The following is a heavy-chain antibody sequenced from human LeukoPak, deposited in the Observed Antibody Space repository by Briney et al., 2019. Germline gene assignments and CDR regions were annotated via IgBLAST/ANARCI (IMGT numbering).Heavy chain of an antibody. D-gene: IGHD3-9*01. J-gene: IGHJ4*02. CDR3: ARGGQKFDWLSLVGY. CDR1: GGSISSYY. V-gene: IGHV4-59*01. CDR2: IYYSGST. Sequence: PSETLSLTCTVSGGSISSYYWSWIRQPPGKGLEWIGYIYYSGSTNYNPSLKSRVTISVDTSKNQFSLKLSSVTAADTAVYYCARGGQKFDWLSLVGYWGQGTLVTVSS.